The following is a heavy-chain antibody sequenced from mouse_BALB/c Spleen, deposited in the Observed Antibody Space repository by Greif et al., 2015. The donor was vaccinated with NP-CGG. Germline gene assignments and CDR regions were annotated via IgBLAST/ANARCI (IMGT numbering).Heavy chain of an antibody. CDR3: ARSIYGNYGAMDY. J-gene: IGHJ4*01. Sequence: VQLQQSGPELVKPGASVKISCKASGYSFTGYHMHWVKQSHVKSLEWIGRINPYNGATSYNQNFKDKASLTVDKSSSTAYMELHSLTSEDSAVYYCARSIYGNYGAMDYWGQGTSVTVSS. V-gene: IGHV1-31*01. CDR2: INPYNGAT. CDR1: GYSFTGYH. D-gene: IGHD2-1*01.